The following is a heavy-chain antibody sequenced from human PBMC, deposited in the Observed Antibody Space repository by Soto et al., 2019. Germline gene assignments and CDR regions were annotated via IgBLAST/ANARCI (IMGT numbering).Heavy chain of an antibody. V-gene: IGHV3-7*01. CDR2: IKQDGSEK. CDR1: GFTFSSYW. D-gene: IGHD6-13*01. Sequence: EVQLVESGGGLVQPGGSLRLSCAASGFTFSSYWMSWVRQAPGKGLEWVANIKQDGSEKYYVDSVKGRFTISRDNAKNSLYLQMNSLRAEDTAVYYCARDMGSSWHHGDFDYWGQGTLVTVSS. CDR3: ARDMGSSWHHGDFDY. J-gene: IGHJ4*02.